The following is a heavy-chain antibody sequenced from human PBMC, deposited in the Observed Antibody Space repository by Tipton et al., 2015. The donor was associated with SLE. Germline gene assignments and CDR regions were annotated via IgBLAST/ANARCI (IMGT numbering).Heavy chain of an antibody. CDR3: ARDRGIPVGNFMDV. CDR2: IYYSGST. Sequence: TLSLTCTVSGGSISSSSYYWGWIRQPPGKGLEWIGRIYYSGSTFYNPSLKSRVSTSVDTSKNQISLRLSSVTAADTAVYYCARDRGIPVGNFMDVWGKGTTVIVSS. D-gene: IGHD2-2*01. CDR1: GGSISSSSYY. J-gene: IGHJ6*03. V-gene: IGHV4-39*07.